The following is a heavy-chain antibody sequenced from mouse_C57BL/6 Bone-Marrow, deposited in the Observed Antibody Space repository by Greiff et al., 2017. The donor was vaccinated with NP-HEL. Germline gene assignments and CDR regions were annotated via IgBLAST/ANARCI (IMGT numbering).Heavy chain of an antibody. CDR2: IDPSDSYT. Sequence: QVQLQQPGAELVMPGASVKLSCKASSYTFTSYWMHWVKQRPGQGLEWIGEIDPSDSYTNYNQKFKGKSTLTVDKSSSTAYMQLSSLTSEDSAVYYCARQAYDYPFAYWGQGTLVTVSA. CDR3: ARQAYDYPFAY. V-gene: IGHV1-69*01. CDR1: SYTFTSYW. D-gene: IGHD2-4*01. J-gene: IGHJ3*01.